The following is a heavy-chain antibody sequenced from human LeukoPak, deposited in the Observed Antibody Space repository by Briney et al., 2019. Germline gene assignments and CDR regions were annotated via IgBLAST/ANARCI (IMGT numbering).Heavy chain of an antibody. Sequence: PSETLSLTCTVSGGSISSSSYYWGWIRQPPGKGLEWIGSIYYSGSTYYNPSLKSRVTISVDTSKNQFSLKLSSVTAADTAVYYCARTKVPQDYYGSGSRLYYYGMDVWGQGTTVTVSS. CDR2: IYYSGST. CDR1: GGSISSSSYY. J-gene: IGHJ6*02. CDR3: ARTKVPQDYYGSGSRLYYYGMDV. D-gene: IGHD3-10*01. V-gene: IGHV4-39*01.